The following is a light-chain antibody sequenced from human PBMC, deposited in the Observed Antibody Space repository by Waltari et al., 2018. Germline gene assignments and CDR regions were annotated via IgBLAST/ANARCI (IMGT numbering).Light chain of an antibody. CDR1: SSNIGSDY. J-gene: IGLJ3*02. CDR2: RNS. CDR3: GTWDDSLGAWV. Sequence: QSVLTQPPSASGTPGQRVTISCSGSSSNIGSDYVYWYQQFQGTAPKLLIYRNSHRPPGVPDLFSGSKFGTSASLAISGLRSEDEADYYCGTWDDSLGAWVFGGGTRVTVL. V-gene: IGLV1-47*01.